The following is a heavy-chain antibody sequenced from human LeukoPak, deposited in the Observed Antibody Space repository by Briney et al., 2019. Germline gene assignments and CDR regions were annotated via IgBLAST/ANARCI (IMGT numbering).Heavy chain of an antibody. CDR1: GFTFSSYA. CDR2: ISGFNT. CDR3: VKDVCTSPRCLLYSDS. J-gene: IGHJ4*02. D-gene: IGHD2-2*01. V-gene: IGHV3-23*01. Sequence: GGSLRLSCAASGFTFSSYAMNWVRQPPGKGLEWVSGISGFNTYYADSVNGRFTISRDNSKNVLYLQMNRLRVEDTAVYYCVKDVCTSPRCLLYSDSWGQGALVTVSS.